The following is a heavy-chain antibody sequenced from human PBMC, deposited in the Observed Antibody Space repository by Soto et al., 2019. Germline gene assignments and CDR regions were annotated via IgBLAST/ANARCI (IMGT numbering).Heavy chain of an antibody. Sequence: EVQLVESGGGLVKPGGSLRLSCAASGFTFSNAWMSWVRQAPGKGLEWVGRIKSKTDGGTTDYAAPVKGRFTKSRDDSKNTLYLQMNSLKTEDTAVYYCTTGAYSNRYYYYSYMDVWGKGTTVTVSS. CDR1: GFTFSNAW. J-gene: IGHJ6*03. CDR2: IKSKTDGGTT. V-gene: IGHV3-15*01. D-gene: IGHD4-4*01. CDR3: TTGAYSNRYYYYSYMDV.